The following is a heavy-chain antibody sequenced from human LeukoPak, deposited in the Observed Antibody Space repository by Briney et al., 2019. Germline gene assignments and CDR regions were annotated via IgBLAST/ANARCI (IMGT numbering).Heavy chain of an antibody. CDR3: TRLEDKVIYIMDV. CDR2: INQDGSEK. V-gene: IGHV3-7*03. CDR1: VCTFSSYR. D-gene: IGHD5-12*01. J-gene: IGHJ6*02. Sequence: GESLRLSWVASVCTFSSYRMSWVREAPWKGLECVVNINQDGSEKYYVDSVKGRFTISRDNAKNSLYLQMNSLKAEDTAMYYCTRLEDKVIYIMDVWGQGTTVTVSS.